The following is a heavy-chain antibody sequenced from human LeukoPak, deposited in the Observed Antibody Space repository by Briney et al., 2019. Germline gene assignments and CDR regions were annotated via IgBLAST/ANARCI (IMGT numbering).Heavy chain of an antibody. CDR1: GFTFSNYA. V-gene: IGHV3-23*01. CDR3: AKDVYFGPPYGMDV. Sequence: GGSLRLSCAASGFTFSNYAMTWVRQAPGKGLGWVSAISGTGGSTYYADSVKGRFTISRDTSKNTLYLQMNSLRAEDTAVYYCAKDVYFGPPYGMDVWGKGTTVTVSS. J-gene: IGHJ6*04. CDR2: ISGTGGST. D-gene: IGHD2-8*01.